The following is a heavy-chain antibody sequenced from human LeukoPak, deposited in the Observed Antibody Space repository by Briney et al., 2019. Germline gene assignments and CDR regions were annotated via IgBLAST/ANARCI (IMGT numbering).Heavy chain of an antibody. CDR3: ASLGYSYGFGYYFDY. V-gene: IGHV3-21*01. J-gene: IGHJ4*02. CDR1: GFTFSSYS. Sequence: PGGSLRLSCAASGFTFSSYSMNWVRQAPGKGLEWVSSISSSSSYIYYADSVKGRFTISRDNAKSSLYLQMNSLRAEDTAVYYCASLGYSYGFGYYFDYWGQGTLVTVSS. CDR2: ISSSSSYI. D-gene: IGHD5-18*01.